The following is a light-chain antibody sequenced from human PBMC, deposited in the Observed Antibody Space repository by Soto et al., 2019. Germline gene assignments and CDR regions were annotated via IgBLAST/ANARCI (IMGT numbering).Light chain of an antibody. CDR1: ISDVGVYNF. CDR3: CSSAGRV. CDR2: EGY. J-gene: IGLJ2*01. V-gene: IGLV2-23*01. Sequence: QSALTQPASVSGSPGQSITISCTGTISDVGVYNFVSWYQQHPGRAPKLIIYEGYKRPSRVSNRFSGSKSDNTASLTISGLQAEDEADYYCCSSAGRVFGGGTKLTVL.